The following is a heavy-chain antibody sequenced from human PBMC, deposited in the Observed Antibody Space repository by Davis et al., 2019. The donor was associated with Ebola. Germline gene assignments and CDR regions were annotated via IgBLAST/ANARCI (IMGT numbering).Heavy chain of an antibody. CDR1: QFNFDMYP. D-gene: IGHD6-25*01. CDR2: ISSSGSAT. Sequence: PGGSLRLSCAASQFNFDMYPMSWVRQALGKGLEWVSAISSSGSATYYGDSVKGRFIISRDSFKDTVSLQMHDLRGEDTAVYFCAKGFVQYTSGWDWGQGTLVTVAS. J-gene: IGHJ4*02. CDR3: AKGFVQYTSGWD. V-gene: IGHV3-23*01.